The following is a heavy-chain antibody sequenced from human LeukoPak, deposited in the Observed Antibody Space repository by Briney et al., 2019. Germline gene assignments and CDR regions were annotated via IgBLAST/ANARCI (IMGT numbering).Heavy chain of an antibody. Sequence: SETLSLTCTVSGGSISSSSYYWGWIRQPPGKGLEWIGSIYYSGSTYYNPSLKSRVTISVDTSKNQFSLKLSSVTAADTAVYYCTRLTVPLRFDPWGQGTLVTVSS. V-gene: IGHV4-39*07. CDR2: IYYSGST. J-gene: IGHJ5*02. D-gene: IGHD2-2*01. CDR3: TRLTVPLRFDP. CDR1: GGSISSSSYY.